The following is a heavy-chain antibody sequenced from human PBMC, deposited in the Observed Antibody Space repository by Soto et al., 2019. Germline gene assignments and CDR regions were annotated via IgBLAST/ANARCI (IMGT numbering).Heavy chain of an antibody. CDR2: ISWNSGEI. J-gene: IGHJ3*02. CDR3: AKVVSIFYDAFDM. Sequence: GGSLRLSCAVSGFNFDKYAIHWVRQAPGKGLEWVSGISWNSGEIAYSDSVKGRFTISRDNAKNSVYLEMNSLRREDPALYYCAKVVSIFYDAFDMWGQGTMVTVSS. V-gene: IGHV3-9*01. CDR1: GFNFDKYA.